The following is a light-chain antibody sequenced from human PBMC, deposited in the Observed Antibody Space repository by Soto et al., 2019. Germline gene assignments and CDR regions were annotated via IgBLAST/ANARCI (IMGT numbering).Light chain of an antibody. CDR1: QSIGIL. V-gene: IGKV1-5*03. Sequence: DIQMTQSPSTLSASVGDRVTITCRASQSIGILLAWYQQKPGKAPKFLIYKASSLQSGVPSRFSGSGSGTEFTLTITSLQPDDFATYYCHQFNRFPRTFDQGTKVEIK. J-gene: IGKJ1*01. CDR2: KAS. CDR3: HQFNRFPRT.